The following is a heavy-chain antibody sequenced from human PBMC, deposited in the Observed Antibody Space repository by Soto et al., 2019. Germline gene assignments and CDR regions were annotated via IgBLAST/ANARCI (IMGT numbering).Heavy chain of an antibody. V-gene: IGHV3-11*01. CDR1: GFTFSDQY. CDR3: ASDPYYYDSSGYYYGT. D-gene: IGHD3-22*01. CDR2: ISSDATLT. J-gene: IGHJ5*02. Sequence: QVQLVESGGGLVEPGGSLRLSCAASGFTFSDQYMTWIRQAPGKGLEWVSKISSDATLTYYADSVKGRFTVSRDNAKKSLYLQMNSLRAEDTAVYYCASDPYYYDSSGYYYGTWGQGTLVTVSS.